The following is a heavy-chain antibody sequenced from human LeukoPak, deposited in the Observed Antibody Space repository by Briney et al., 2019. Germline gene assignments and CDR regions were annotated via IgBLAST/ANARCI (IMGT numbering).Heavy chain of an antibody. CDR3: ATGAVPWYFGY. Sequence: GGSLRLSCVASGFTFRSYVLSWVRQAPGKGLEWVSALSGSGESTYYADAVKGRFTISRDNSKNTVYLQMNGLRAEDTAVYYCATGAVPWYFGYWGQGTLVTVSS. CDR2: LSGSGEST. J-gene: IGHJ4*02. D-gene: IGHD6-19*01. V-gene: IGHV3-23*01. CDR1: GFTFRSYV.